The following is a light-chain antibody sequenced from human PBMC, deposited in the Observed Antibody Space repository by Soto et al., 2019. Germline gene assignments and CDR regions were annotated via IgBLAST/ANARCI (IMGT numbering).Light chain of an antibody. CDR2: GAS. Sequence: EIVLTQSPATLSLSPGERATLSCRASQSVSSYLAWYQHKPGQAPRLLIYGASNRATGIPARFSGSGSGTDFTLTISSLEPEDSAVYYCQQYGSSPFTFGPGTKVDIK. CDR1: QSVSSY. J-gene: IGKJ3*01. CDR3: QQYGSSPFT. V-gene: IGKV3-11*01.